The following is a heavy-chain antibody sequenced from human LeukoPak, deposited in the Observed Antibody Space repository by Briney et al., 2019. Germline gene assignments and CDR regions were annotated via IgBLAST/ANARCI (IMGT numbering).Heavy chain of an antibody. J-gene: IGHJ4*02. CDR1: GGSISSYY. CDR3: ARGQHYYDSSGYYYAFHFDY. V-gene: IGHV4-59*01. Sequence: PSETLSLTCTVSGGSISSYYWSWIRQPPGKGLEWIGYIYYSGSTNYNPSLKSRVTISVDTSKNQFSLKLSSVTAADTAVYYCARGQHYYDSSGYYYAFHFDYWGQGTLVTVSS. D-gene: IGHD3-22*01. CDR2: IYYSGST.